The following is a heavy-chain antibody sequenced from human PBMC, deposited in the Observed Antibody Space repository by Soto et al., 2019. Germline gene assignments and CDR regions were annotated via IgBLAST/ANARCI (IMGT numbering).Heavy chain of an antibody. Sequence: QVQLVESGGGVVQPGRSLRPSCAASGFTFSSYAMHWVRQAPGKGLEWVAVISYDGSNKYYADSVKGRFTISRDNSKNTLYLQMNSLRAEDTAVYYCARDAVQLQYYFDYWGQGTLVTVSS. V-gene: IGHV3-30-3*01. CDR1: GFTFSSYA. CDR3: ARDAVQLQYYFDY. J-gene: IGHJ4*02. D-gene: IGHD2-2*01. CDR2: ISYDGSNK.